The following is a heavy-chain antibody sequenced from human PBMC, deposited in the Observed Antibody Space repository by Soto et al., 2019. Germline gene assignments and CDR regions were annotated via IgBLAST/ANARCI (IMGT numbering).Heavy chain of an antibody. CDR1: GFTFSSYC. CDR2: ISYDGSNK. V-gene: IGHV3-30*18. J-gene: IGHJ4*02. Sequence: GVSLRLSFAASGFTFSSYCMHWVRQAPGKGLEWVAVISYDGSNKYYADSVKGRFTISRDNSKNTLYLQMNSLRAEDTAVYYCAKDPQYDLEPHDYWGQGTLVTVSS. CDR3: AKDPQYDLEPHDY. D-gene: IGHD3-16*01.